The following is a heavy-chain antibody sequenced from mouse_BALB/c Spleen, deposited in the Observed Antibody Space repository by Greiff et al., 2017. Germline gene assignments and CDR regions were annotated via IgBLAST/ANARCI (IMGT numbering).Heavy chain of an antibody. CDR2: ISYSGST. V-gene: IGHV3-2*02. D-gene: IGHD2-3*01. CDR3: ARPDGYYGWFAY. Sequence: EVQRVESGPGLVKPSQSLSLTCTVTGYSITSDYAWNWIRQFPGNKLEWMGYISYSGSTSYNPSLKSRISITRDTSKNQFFLQLNSVTTEDTATYYCARPDGYYGWFAYWGQGTLVTVSA. CDR1: GYSITSDYA. J-gene: IGHJ3*01.